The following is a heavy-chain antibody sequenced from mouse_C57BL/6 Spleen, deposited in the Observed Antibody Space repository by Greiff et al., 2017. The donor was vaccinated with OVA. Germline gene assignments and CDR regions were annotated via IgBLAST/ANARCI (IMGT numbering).Heavy chain of an antibody. D-gene: IGHD2-3*01. CDR3: ARKGCDGYLAWFAY. V-gene: IGHV1-80*01. J-gene: IGHJ3*01. Sequence: VQLQQSGAGLVKPGASVKISCKASGYAFSSYWMNWVKQRPGKGLEWIGQIYPGDGDTNYNGKFKGQATLTADKSSSTACMQLSSLTSEDSAVYFGARKGCDGYLAWFAYWGQGTLVTVSA. CDR2: IYPGDGDT. CDR1: GYAFSSYW.